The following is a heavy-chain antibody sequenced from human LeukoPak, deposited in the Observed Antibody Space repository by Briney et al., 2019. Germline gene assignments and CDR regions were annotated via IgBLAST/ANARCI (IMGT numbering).Heavy chain of an antibody. D-gene: IGHD6-6*01. CDR1: GFTFSSYA. Sequence: GGSLRLSCEGSGFTFSSYAMSWVRQAPGKGLEWVSVITGSGGSTYYADSVKGRFTISRDNSKNTLYLQMNSLRAEDTAIYYCAKDGQLSYWGQGTLVTVSS. CDR2: ITGSGGST. CDR3: AKDGQLSY. J-gene: IGHJ4*02. V-gene: IGHV3-23*01.